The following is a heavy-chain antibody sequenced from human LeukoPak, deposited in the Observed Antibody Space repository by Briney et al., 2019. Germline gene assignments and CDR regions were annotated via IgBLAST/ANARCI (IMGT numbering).Heavy chain of an antibody. V-gene: IGHV3-23*01. Sequence: QPGGSLRLSCVASGFTFSSFAMNWVRQAPGKALEWVSVISATGGTRYADSVKGRFTISRDNSKNTLHLQMNSLRAEDTAVYYCAKEERPGVLDLWGQGTLITVSS. J-gene: IGHJ4*02. D-gene: IGHD3/OR15-3a*01. CDR2: ISATGGT. CDR1: GFTFSSFA. CDR3: AKEERPGVLDL.